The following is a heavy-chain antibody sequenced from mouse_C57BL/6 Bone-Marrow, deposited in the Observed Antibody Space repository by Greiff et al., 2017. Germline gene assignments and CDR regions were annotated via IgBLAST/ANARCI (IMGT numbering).Heavy chain of an antibody. CDR2: ISSGSSTI. CDR3: ASYDGFAY. J-gene: IGHJ3*01. CDR1: GFTFSDYG. V-gene: IGHV5-17*01. Sequence: EVMLVESGGGLVKPGGSLKLSCAASGFTFSDYGMHWVRQAPEKGLAWVAYISSGSSTIYYAATVKGRFTISRANAKNTLFLQMTSLRSEDTAMYYCASYDGFAYWGQGTLVTVSA. D-gene: IGHD2-12*01.